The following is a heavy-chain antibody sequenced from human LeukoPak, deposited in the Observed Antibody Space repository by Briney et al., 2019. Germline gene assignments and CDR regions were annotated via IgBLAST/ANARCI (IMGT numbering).Heavy chain of an antibody. CDR3: ARAGAWIQLWPRRNWFDP. J-gene: IGHJ5*02. V-gene: IGHV4-34*01. D-gene: IGHD5-18*01. CDR1: GGSFSGYY. CDR2: INHSGST. Sequence: SETLSLTCAVYGGSFSGYYLSWIRQPPGKGLEWIGEINHSGSTNYNPSLKSRVTISVDTSKNHFSLKLSSVTAADTAVYYWARAGAWIQLWPRRNWFDPWGQGTLVTVSS.